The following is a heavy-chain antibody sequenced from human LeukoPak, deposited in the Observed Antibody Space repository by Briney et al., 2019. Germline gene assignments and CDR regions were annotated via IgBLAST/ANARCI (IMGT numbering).Heavy chain of an antibody. J-gene: IGHJ4*02. CDR1: RFTFGGYG. CDR2: ISGSGGST. V-gene: IGHV3-23*01. CDR3: AKDRDEGFEELLPVVFDY. D-gene: IGHD3-10*01. Sequence: GGSLRLSCAASRFTFGGYGMSWLRQAPGKGLEWVSSISGSGGSTHYADSVKGRFTISRDNSKNALFLQMNSLRAEDTAVYYCAKDRDEGFEELLPVVFDYWGQGTRVTVSS.